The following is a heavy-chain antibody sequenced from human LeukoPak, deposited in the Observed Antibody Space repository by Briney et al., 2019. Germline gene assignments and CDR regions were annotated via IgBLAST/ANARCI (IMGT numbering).Heavy chain of an antibody. CDR2: IQYDRNNK. J-gene: IGHJ4*02. Sequence: PGGSLGLSCAASGFTFSSYGMHWVRQAPGKGLEWVAFIQYDRNNKYYADSVKGRFTISRDNSKNTLYLQMSSLRAEDTAVYYCAKGEPFDYWGQGTLVTVSS. CDR3: AKGEPFDY. D-gene: IGHD1-26*01. V-gene: IGHV3-30*02. CDR1: GFTFSSYG.